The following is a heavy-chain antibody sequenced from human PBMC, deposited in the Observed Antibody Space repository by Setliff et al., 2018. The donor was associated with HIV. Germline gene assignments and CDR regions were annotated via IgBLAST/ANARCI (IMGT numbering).Heavy chain of an antibody. CDR1: GYIFTSYY. D-gene: IGHD3-3*01. V-gene: IGHV1-46*01. Sequence: ASVKVSCKASGYIFTSYYMHWLRQVPGQGLEWMGIVDPSGGSTHYAQKFEGRVTMTRDTSISTAYMELSRLRSDDTAVYYCARVALFWSGPYNWFDPWGQGTLVTVSS. CDR3: ARVALFWSGPYNWFDP. J-gene: IGHJ5*02. CDR2: VDPSGGST.